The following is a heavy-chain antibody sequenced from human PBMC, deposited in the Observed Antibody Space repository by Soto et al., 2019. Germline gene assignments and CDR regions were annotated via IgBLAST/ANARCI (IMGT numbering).Heavy chain of an antibody. V-gene: IGHV3-7*01. CDR3: ARGATYYFDVNLDY. D-gene: IGHD3-22*01. Sequence: GGALRLSCAASGFSFSRYAMSWVRQAPGKGLEWVANIKQDGSDKYYVDSVKGRFTISRDNAKNSLYLQMNSLRVEDTAVYYCARGATYYFDVNLDYWGQGT. J-gene: IGHJ4*02. CDR1: GFSFSRYA. CDR2: IKQDGSDK.